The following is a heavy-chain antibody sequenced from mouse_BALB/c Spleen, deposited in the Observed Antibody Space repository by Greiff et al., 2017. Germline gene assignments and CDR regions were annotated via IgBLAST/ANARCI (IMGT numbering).Heavy chain of an antibody. CDR2: IDTSDSYT. Sequence: QVQLKQPGAELVMPGASVKMSCKASGYTFTDYWMHWVKQRPGQGLEWIGAIDTSDSYTSYNQKFKGKATLTVDESSSTAYMQLSSLTSEDSAVYYCARRGSSTGSFDYWGQGTTLTVSS. CDR1: GYTFTDYW. J-gene: IGHJ2*01. D-gene: IGHD4-1*02. V-gene: IGHV1-69*01. CDR3: ARRGSSTGSFDY.